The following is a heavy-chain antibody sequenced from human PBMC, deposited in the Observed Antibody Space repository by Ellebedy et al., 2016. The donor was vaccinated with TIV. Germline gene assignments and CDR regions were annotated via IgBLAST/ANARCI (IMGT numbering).Heavy chain of an antibody. CDR1: GFTFINAC. V-gene: IGHV3-15*01. J-gene: IGHJ4*02. CDR3: TTSLYSGYDWGSDY. CDR2: VKSETTGGRT. Sequence: GESLKISCAASGFTFINACMTWVRQAPGKGLEWVGRVKSETTGGRTEYAAPVKGRFTISRDDSKSTVYLQMNSLKSEDTAMYYCTTSLYSGYDWGSDYWGQGTQVTVSS. D-gene: IGHD5-12*01.